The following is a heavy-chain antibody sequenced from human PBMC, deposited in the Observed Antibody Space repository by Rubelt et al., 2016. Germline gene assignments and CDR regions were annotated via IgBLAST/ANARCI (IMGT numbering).Heavy chain of an antibody. J-gene: IGHJ6*03. V-gene: IGHV4-59*08. CDR2: IYYSGST. Sequence: QVQLQESGPGLVKPSETLSLTCTVSGGSISSYYWSWIRQPPGKGLEWIGYIYYSGSTNYNPSLKSRVHFSGDTSKTRFSLKRSSVTAADTAVYYCARHVGGRDNYMDVWGKGTTVTVSS. CDR1: GGSISSYY. D-gene: IGHD3-16*01. CDR3: ARHVGGRDNYMDV.